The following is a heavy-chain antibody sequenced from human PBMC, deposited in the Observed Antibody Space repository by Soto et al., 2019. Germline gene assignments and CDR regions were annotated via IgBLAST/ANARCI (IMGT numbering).Heavy chain of an antibody. D-gene: IGHD2-8*01. J-gene: IGHJ4*02. V-gene: IGHV3-23*01. Sequence: SCVVSGFTFSSYAMNWVRQAPGKGLEWVSCISASGDRTDYAGSVKGRFTISRDNSNNKLYLQMNNLRVEDTAIYYCAKDRPGNGPDFDYWGQGTLVTVSS. CDR3: AKDRPGNGPDFDY. CDR2: ISASGDRT. CDR1: GFTFSSYA.